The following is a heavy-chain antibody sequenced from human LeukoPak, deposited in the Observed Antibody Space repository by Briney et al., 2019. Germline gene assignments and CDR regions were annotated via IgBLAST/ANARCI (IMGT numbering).Heavy chain of an antibody. J-gene: IGHJ4*02. D-gene: IGHD6-19*01. Sequence: GGSLRLSCAASGFTFSSYAMSWVRQAPGKGLECVSAISGSGGSTYYADSVKGRFTISRDNSKNTLYLQMNSLRAEDTAVYYCAKLPPYSSGWYRGYYFDYWGQGTLVTVSS. V-gene: IGHV3-23*01. CDR3: AKLPPYSSGWYRGYYFDY. CDR2: ISGSGGST. CDR1: GFTFSSYA.